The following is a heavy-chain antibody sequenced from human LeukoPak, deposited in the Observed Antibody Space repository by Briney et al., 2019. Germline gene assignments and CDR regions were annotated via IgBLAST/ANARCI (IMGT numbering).Heavy chain of an antibody. CDR2: IYYSGST. V-gene: IGHV4-31*03. CDR3: ARVPITMVRGIIIGGAFDY. D-gene: IGHD3-10*01. Sequence: SETLSLTCTVSGGSISSGAYYWSWIRQHPGKGLEWSVYIYYSGSTYYNPSLKSRVTISVDTSKNQFSLKLSSVTAADTAVYYCARVPITMVRGIIIGGAFDYWGQGTLVTVSS. J-gene: IGHJ4*02. CDR1: GGSISSGAYY.